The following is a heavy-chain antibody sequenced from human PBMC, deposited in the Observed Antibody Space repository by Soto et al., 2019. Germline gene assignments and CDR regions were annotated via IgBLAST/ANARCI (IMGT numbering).Heavy chain of an antibody. J-gene: IGHJ4*02. CDR2: ISGSGGST. Sequence: GGSLRLSCAASGFTFSSYAMSWVRQAPGKGLEWVSAISGSGGSTYYADSVKGRFTISRDNSKNTLYLQMNSLRAEDTAVYYCAKEDFTIFGVVITPFDYWGQGALVTVSS. D-gene: IGHD3-3*01. V-gene: IGHV3-23*01. CDR1: GFTFSSYA. CDR3: AKEDFTIFGVVITPFDY.